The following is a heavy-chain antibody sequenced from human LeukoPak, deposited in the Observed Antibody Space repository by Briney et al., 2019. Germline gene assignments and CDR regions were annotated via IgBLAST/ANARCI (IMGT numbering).Heavy chain of an antibody. CDR1: GYTFTGYY. CDR3: ASPTGTSDYYYGMDV. D-gene: IGHD1-1*01. CDR2: INPNSGGT. J-gene: IGHJ6*02. V-gene: IGHV1-2*02. Sequence: GASVKVSCKASGYTFTGYYMHWVRQAPGQGLEWMGWINPNSGGTNYAQKFQGRATMTRDTSISTAYMELSRLRSDDTAVYYCASPTGTSDYYYGMDVWGQGTTVTVSS.